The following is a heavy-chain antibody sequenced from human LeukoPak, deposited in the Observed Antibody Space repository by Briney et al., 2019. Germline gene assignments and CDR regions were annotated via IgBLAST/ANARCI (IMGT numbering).Heavy chain of an antibody. V-gene: IGHV4-59*01. D-gene: IGHD3-10*01. CDR1: GGSISSYY. CDR2: IYYSGST. Sequence: PSETLSLTCTVSGGSISSYYWSWIRQPPGKGLEWIGYIYYSGSTNYNPSLKSRVTISVDTSKNQFSLKLSSVTAADTAVYYCARGGGTMVRGVIDYWGQGTLVTVSS. CDR3: ARGGGTMVRGVIDY. J-gene: IGHJ4*02.